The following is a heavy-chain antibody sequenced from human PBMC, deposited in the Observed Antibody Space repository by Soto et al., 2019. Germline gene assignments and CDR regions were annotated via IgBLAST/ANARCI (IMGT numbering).Heavy chain of an antibody. CDR3: FIQYVLQAAVDY. Sequence: RGESLKISCKGSGYRFSTYWIGWVRQMSGKGLEWMGIIYPGDSDSDIRYSPSFQGQVTISVDKSISTAYLQWSSLKASDTAMYYFFIQYVLQAAVDYWGQGTLLTVSS. J-gene: IGHJ4*02. V-gene: IGHV5-51*01. CDR1: GYRFSTYW. CDR2: IYPGDSDSDI. D-gene: IGHD6-25*01.